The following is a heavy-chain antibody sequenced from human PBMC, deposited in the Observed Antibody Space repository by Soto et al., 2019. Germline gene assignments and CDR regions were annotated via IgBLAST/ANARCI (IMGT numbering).Heavy chain of an antibody. Sequence: SDTLSLTCAVSGGSLTSGTYSWNWIRQPPGKGLERIGYIFPSGTTYYNPSLKSRVSIQIDVSKNQFSLNLRSLTAAETAVYYCARGREFDSWGQGTLVTVSS. CDR2: IFPSGTT. CDR1: GGSLTSGTYS. J-gene: IGHJ4*02. V-gene: IGHV4-30-2*01. CDR3: ARGREFDS.